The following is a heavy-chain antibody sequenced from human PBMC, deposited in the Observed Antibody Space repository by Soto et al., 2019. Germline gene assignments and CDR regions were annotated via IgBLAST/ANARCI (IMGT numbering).Heavy chain of an antibody. CDR1: GGSISSYY. J-gene: IGHJ6*02. V-gene: IGHV4-59*01. CDR2: IYYSWST. CDR3: ARESGYSYGRYDYYYGMDV. Sequence: SETLSLTCTVSGGSISSYYWSWIRRPPGKGMEWMGYIYYSWSTNYNPSLKSRVTISVDTSKNQFYLTLSSVTAADTAVYYCARESGYSYGRYDYYYGMDVWGQGTTVTVSS. D-gene: IGHD5-18*01.